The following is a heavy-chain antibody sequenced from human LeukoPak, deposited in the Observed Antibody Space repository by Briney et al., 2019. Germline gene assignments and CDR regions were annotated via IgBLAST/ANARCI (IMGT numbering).Heavy chain of an antibody. CDR1: GGSISSGGHS. J-gene: IGHJ4*02. CDR2: IYHSGST. V-gene: IGHV4-30-2*01. Sequence: SETLSLTCAVSGGSISSGGHSWSWIRQPPGKGLEWIGYIYHSGSTYYNPSLKSRVTISVDRSKNQFSLKLSSVTAADTAVYYCARDKEDIVADWGQGTLVTVSS. CDR3: ARDKEDIVAD. D-gene: IGHD5-12*01.